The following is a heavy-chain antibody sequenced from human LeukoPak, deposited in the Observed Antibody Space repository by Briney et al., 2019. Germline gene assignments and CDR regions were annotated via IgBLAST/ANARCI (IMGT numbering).Heavy chain of an antibody. Sequence: SETLSLTCTVSGGSISSYYWSWIRQPAGKGLEWIGRIYTSGSTNYNPSLKSRVTMSVDASKNQFSLKLSSVTAADTAVYYCAREIQLVDAFDIWGQGTMVTVSS. CDR1: GGSISSYY. CDR3: AREIQLVDAFDI. D-gene: IGHD5-18*01. V-gene: IGHV4-4*07. J-gene: IGHJ3*02. CDR2: IYTSGST.